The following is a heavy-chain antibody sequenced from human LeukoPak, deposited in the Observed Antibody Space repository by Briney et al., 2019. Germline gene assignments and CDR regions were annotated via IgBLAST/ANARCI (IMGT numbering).Heavy chain of an antibody. CDR3: AREQYGSDDALGI. CDR2: IYSGGLT. V-gene: IGHV3-53*01. D-gene: IGHD4-17*01. CDR1: GFTVSGSY. Sequence: PGGSLRLSCAASGFTVSGSYMIWVRQAAGKGLEWVAVIYSGGLTYYADSVKGRFTISRDNSKNTLYLQMNSLRAEDTAVYYCAREQYGSDDALGIWGQGTMVTVSS. J-gene: IGHJ3*02.